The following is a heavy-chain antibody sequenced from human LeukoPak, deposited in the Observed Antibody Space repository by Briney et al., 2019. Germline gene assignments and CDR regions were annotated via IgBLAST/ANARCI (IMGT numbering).Heavy chain of an antibody. CDR3: ARDNRGYCSSTSCYGSSDY. D-gene: IGHD2-2*01. V-gene: IGHV3-30-3*01. J-gene: IGHJ4*02. CDR2: ISYDGSNK. CDR1: GGTFSSYA. Sequence: PGGSLRLSCAASGGTFSSYAMHWVRQAPGKGLEWVAVISYDGSNKYYADSVKGRFTISRDNSKNTLYLQMNSLRAEDTAVYYCARDNRGYCSSTSCYGSSDYWGQGTLVTVSS.